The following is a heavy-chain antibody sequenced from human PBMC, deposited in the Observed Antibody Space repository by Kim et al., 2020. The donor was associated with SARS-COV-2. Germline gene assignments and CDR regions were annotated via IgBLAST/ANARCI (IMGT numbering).Heavy chain of an antibody. D-gene: IGHD4-17*01. Sequence: AQKFQGRVTMTRDTSTSTVYMELSSLRSEDTAVYYCARAPPPDYGDYVFDYWGQGTLVTVSS. V-gene: IGHV1-46*01. CDR3: ARAPPPDYGDYVFDY. J-gene: IGHJ4*02.